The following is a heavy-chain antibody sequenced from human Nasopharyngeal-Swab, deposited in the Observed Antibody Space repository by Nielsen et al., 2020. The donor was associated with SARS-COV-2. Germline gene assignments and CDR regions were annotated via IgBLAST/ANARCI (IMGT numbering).Heavy chain of an antibody. CDR1: GGSISSYY. Sequence: ETLTLTCTVSGGSISSYYWSWIRQPPGKGLEWIGYIYYSGSTNYNPSLKSRVTISVDTSKNQFSLKLSSVTAADTAVYYCARDPVSGWGFDPWGQGTLVTVSS. D-gene: IGHD5/OR15-5a*01. J-gene: IGHJ5*02. CDR2: IYYSGST. V-gene: IGHV4-59*01. CDR3: ARDPVSGWGFDP.